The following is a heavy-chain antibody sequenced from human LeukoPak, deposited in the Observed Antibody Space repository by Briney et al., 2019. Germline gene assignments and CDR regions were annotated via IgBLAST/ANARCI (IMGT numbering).Heavy chain of an antibody. CDR1: GGSISTYY. J-gene: IGHJ4*02. D-gene: IGHD5-12*01. Sequence: SESLSLTCTVSGGSISTYYWSWIRQPAGKGLEWIGYIHYSGTTNYNPSPKNRVTISLDTSKNQFSLNLSSVTAADTAVYYCARMGIYSGYATHWGQGTLVTVSS. V-gene: IGHV4-59*08. CDR2: IHYSGTT. CDR3: ARMGIYSGYATH.